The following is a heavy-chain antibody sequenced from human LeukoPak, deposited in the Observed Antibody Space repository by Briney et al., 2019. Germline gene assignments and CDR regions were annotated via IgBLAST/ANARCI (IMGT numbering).Heavy chain of an antibody. CDR1: GYTFTSYD. J-gene: IGHJ4*02. D-gene: IGHD1-26*01. Sequence: GASVKVSCKASGYTFTSYDINWVRQATGQGLEWMGWMNPNSGNTGYAQKFQGRVTMTRNTSISTAYMELSSLRSGDTAVYYCARAALVGATSPSDYWGQGTLVTVSS. CDR3: ARAALVGATSPSDY. CDR2: MNPNSGNT. V-gene: IGHV1-8*01.